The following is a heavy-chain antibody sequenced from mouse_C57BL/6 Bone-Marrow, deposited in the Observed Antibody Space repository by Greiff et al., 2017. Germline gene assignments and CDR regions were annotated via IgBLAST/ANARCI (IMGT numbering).Heavy chain of an antibody. V-gene: IGHV5-9-1*02. D-gene: IGHD2-5*01. CDR3: TRERTYYSNYEAMDY. CDR1: GFTFSSYA. CDR2: ISSGGDYI. Sequence: EVQGVESGEGLVKPGGSLKLSCAASGFTFSSYAMSWVRQTPEKRLEWVAYISSGGDYIYYADTVKGRFTISRDNARNTLYLQMSSLKSEDTAMYYCTRERTYYSNYEAMDYWGQGTSVTVSS. J-gene: IGHJ4*01.